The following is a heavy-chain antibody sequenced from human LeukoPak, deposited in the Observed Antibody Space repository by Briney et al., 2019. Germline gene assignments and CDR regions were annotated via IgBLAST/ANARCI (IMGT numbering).Heavy chain of an antibody. Sequence: VGSLRLSCAASGFTFSSYEMNWVRQAPGKGLEWVSFISGSGSTIYYADSVKGRFTISRDSAKNSLYLQMNSLRAEDTAVYYCARLGDPYYFDYWGQGTLVTVSS. V-gene: IGHV3-48*03. CDR3: ARLGDPYYFDY. CDR2: ISGSGSTI. CDR1: GFTFSSYE. D-gene: IGHD4-17*01. J-gene: IGHJ4*02.